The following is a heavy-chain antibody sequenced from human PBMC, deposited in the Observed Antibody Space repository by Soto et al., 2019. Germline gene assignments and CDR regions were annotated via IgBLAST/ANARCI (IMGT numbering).Heavy chain of an antibody. Sequence: QVQLVQSGAEVKKPGASVKVSCKASGYTFTGYYMHWVRQAPGQGLEWMGWINPNSGGTNYAQKFQGWVTITRDTSISTAYMELSRLRSDDTAVYYCARGPPTAEWWLPHLDIPSFDYWGQGTLVTVSS. CDR3: ARGPPTAEWWLPHLDIPSFDY. CDR2: INPNSGGT. D-gene: IGHD5-12*01. CDR1: GYTFTGYY. V-gene: IGHV1-2*04. J-gene: IGHJ4*02.